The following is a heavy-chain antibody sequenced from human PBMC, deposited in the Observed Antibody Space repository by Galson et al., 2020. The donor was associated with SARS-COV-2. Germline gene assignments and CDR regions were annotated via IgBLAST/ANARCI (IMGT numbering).Heavy chain of an antibody. CDR3: AKDHSYYYDSSGSTSYYDYGMDV. CDR1: GFTFSSYA. CDR2: ISGSGGSP. D-gene: IGHD3-22*01. J-gene: IGHJ6*02. V-gene: IGHV3-23*01. Sequence: GESLKISCAASGFTFSSYAMSWVRQAPGQGLEWVSAISGSGGSPYYADSLKARFTISRHNYKNTLYLQMNSLRAEDTAVYYCAKDHSYYYDSSGSTSYYDYGMDVWGQGTTVTVSS.